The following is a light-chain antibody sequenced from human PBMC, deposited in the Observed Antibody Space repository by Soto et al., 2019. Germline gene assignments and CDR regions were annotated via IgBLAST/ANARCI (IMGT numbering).Light chain of an antibody. V-gene: IGKV1-5*01. CDR1: QTISSW. CDR3: QQYNTYWT. Sequence: DIQMTQSPSTLSASVGDRVTITCRASQTISSWLAWYQQKPGEAPKVLIYLASSLESGVPSRFSGSGSGTEFTLTISGLQPDDFATYYCQQYNTYWTFGQGTKVDIK. J-gene: IGKJ1*01. CDR2: LAS.